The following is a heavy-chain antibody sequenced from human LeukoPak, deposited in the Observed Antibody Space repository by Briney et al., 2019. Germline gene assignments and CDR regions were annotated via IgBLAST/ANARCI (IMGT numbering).Heavy chain of an antibody. CDR1: GFTFSSYA. V-gene: IGHV3-30-3*01. Sequence: GGSLRLSCAASGFTFSSYAMHWVRQAPGRGLEWGAVISYDGSNKYYADSVKGRFTISRDNSKNTLYLQMNSLRAEDTAVYYCARAGSGWNEFDYWGQGTLVTVSS. J-gene: IGHJ4*02. CDR2: ISYDGSNK. D-gene: IGHD6-19*01. CDR3: ARAGSGWNEFDY.